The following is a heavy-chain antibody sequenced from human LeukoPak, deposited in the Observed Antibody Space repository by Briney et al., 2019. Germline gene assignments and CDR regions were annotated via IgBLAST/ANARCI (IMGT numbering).Heavy chain of an antibody. CDR3: AKSHYYDRSGQYYFDH. D-gene: IGHD3-22*01. CDR1: GFTFSNYA. J-gene: IGHJ4*02. Sequence: GGSLRLSCAASGFTFSNYAMSWVRQAPGKGLEWVSGISDSGDSTHYADSAKGRFTISRDNSKNTLYLQMNSLRAEDTAVYYCAKSHYYDRSGQYYFDHWGQGTLVTVSS. V-gene: IGHV3-23*01. CDR2: ISDSGDST.